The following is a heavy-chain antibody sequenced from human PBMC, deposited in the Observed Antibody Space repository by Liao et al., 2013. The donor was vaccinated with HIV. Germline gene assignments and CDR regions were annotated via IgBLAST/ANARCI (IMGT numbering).Heavy chain of an antibody. CDR1: GGSISSSSYY. D-gene: IGHD3-9*01. CDR2: IYYSGNT. V-gene: IGHV4-39*07. J-gene: IGHJ4*02. CDR3: ARDHQYYDILTGYSIPFDY. Sequence: QLQLQESGPGLVTPSETLSLTCTVSGGSISSSSYYWGWIRQPPGRGLEWIGNIYYSGNTYYNPSLKSRVTISVDTSKNQFSLKLSSVTAADTAVYYCARDHQYYDILTGYSIPFDYWAREPWSPSPQ.